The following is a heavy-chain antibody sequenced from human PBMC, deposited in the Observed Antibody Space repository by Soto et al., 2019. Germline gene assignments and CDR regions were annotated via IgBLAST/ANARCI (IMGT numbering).Heavy chain of an antibody. V-gene: IGHV3-23*01. CDR2: ISGSGGST. J-gene: IGHJ6*02. Sequence: GGSLRLSCAASGFTFSSYAMSWVRQAPGKGLEWVSAISGSGGSTYYADSVKGRFTISRDNSKNTLYLQMNSLRAEDTAVYYCAKAGDAEWLRHYYYYYGMDVWGQGTTVTVSS. D-gene: IGHD5-12*01. CDR3: AKAGDAEWLRHYYYYYGMDV. CDR1: GFTFSSYA.